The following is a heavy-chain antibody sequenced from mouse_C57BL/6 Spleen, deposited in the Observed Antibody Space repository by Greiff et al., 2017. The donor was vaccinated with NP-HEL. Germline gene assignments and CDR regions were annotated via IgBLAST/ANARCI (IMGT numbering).Heavy chain of an antibody. D-gene: IGHD1-1*01. CDR2: IYPRSGNT. CDR3: ARMGAGSDFDY. J-gene: IGHJ2*01. Sequence: QVQLQQSGAELARPGASVKLSCKASGYTFTSYGISWVKQRTGQGLEWIGEIYPRSGNTYYNEKFKGKATLTADKSSSTAYMELRILTSEDSAVYLCARMGAGSDFDYWGQGTTLTVSS. V-gene: IGHV1-81*01. CDR1: GYTFTSYG.